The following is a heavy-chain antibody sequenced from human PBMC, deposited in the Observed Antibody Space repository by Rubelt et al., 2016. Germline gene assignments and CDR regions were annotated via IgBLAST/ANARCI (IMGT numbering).Heavy chain of an antibody. D-gene: IGHD1-14*01. CDR3: ARLNTGMSAMDV. V-gene: IGHV3-23*01. Sequence: GKGLEWVSIISGSGDTTFYADSVKGRFTISRDNSKSTLYLQMNSLRAEDTAVYYCARLNTGMSAMDVWGQGTTVTVSS. CDR2: ISGSGDTT. J-gene: IGHJ6*02.